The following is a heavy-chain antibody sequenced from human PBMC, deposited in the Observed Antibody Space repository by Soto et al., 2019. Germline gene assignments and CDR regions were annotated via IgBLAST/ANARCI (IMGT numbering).Heavy chain of an antibody. Sequence: ASVKVSCKASGYTFTTYGISWVRQAPGQGLEWMGWISAYNGNTNYAQKLQGRATMTTDTSTSTAYMELRSLRSDDTAVYYCAREWYDFWSGYYTDYWGQGTLVTVSS. J-gene: IGHJ4*02. V-gene: IGHV1-18*04. CDR2: ISAYNGNT. D-gene: IGHD3-3*01. CDR1: GYTFTTYG. CDR3: AREWYDFWSGYYTDY.